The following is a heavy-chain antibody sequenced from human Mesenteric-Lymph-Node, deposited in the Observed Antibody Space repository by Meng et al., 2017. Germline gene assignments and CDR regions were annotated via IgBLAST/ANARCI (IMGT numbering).Heavy chain of an antibody. V-gene: IGHV4-31*03. CDR3: ARVSSGWDYFDY. J-gene: IGHJ4*02. CDR1: GGSVSSGGYY. CDR2: IYYSGST. D-gene: IGHD6-19*01. Sequence: QGHLQESGPGRVKPSQNLSLTCPVSGGSVSSGGYYWTWIRQHPGKGLEWFGHIYYSGSTFYNPSLKRRVIISIDTSKNQFSLNLRSVTAADTAVYYCARVSSGWDYFDYWGQGTLVTVSS.